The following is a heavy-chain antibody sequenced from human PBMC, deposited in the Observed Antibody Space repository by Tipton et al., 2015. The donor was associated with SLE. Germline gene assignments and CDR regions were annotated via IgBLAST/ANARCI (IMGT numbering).Heavy chain of an antibody. Sequence: TLSLTCTVSGGSISSHYWSWIRQPPGKGLEWIGYIYYSGSANYNPSLKSRVTISVDTSKNQFSLKLSSVTAADTAVYYCARLLYTSNWYNPLGYFQYWGQGTLVTVSS. D-gene: IGHD6-13*01. CDR2: IYYSGSA. CDR3: ARLLYTSNWYNPLGYFQY. V-gene: IGHV4-59*08. CDR1: GGSISSHY. J-gene: IGHJ1*01.